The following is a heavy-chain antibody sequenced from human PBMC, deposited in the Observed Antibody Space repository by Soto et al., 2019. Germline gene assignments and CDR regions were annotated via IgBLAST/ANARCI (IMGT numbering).Heavy chain of an antibody. CDR2: VFYSGNT. J-gene: IGHJ5*02. CDR3: ARQTRIGDSDRSIRIDP. D-gene: IGHD3-16*02. CDR1: GGSIISSSYY. V-gene: IGHV4-39*01. Sequence: PSETLSLTCSVSGGSIISSSYYWGLIRQSPGKGLEWIGSVFYSGNTNYNPSLKGRVTISVDRSQNQFSLNLTSVTVADTAMYHCARQTRIGDSDRSIRIDPWGQGTLVTVSS.